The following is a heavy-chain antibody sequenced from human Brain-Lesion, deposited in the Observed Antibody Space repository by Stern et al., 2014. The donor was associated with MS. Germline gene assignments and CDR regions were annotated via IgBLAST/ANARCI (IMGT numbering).Heavy chain of an antibody. J-gene: IGHJ6*02. CDR3: ARDQRGITIFGVVTDYYYLGMEV. CDR1: GYIFTGYY. V-gene: IGHV1-2*02. Sequence: VQLEESGAEVKKPGASVKVSCKTSGYIFTGYYIHWVRQAPGQGLEWMAWIKPNTGGKKYAQKFQGRVTMSRDTSISTAYVELSSLTSDDTAVYYCARDQRGITIFGVVTDYYYLGMEVWGQGTTVTVSS. CDR2: IKPNTGGK. D-gene: IGHD3-3*01.